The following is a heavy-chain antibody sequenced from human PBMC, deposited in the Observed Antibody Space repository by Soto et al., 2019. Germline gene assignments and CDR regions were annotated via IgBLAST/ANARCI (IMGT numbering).Heavy chain of an antibody. CDR1: GVSVSSGSFY. J-gene: IGHJ4*02. Sequence: PSETLSLTCTVSGVSVSSGSFYWAWIRQPPGKGLEWIGFGSYSGTTNYKPSLKSRVTISVDTSRSQISLKVSSLTAADTAVYYCARGATVTQYLYRGQGTLVTVST. V-gene: IGHV4-61*01. CDR3: ARGATVTQYLY. D-gene: IGHD4-17*01. CDR2: GSYSGTT.